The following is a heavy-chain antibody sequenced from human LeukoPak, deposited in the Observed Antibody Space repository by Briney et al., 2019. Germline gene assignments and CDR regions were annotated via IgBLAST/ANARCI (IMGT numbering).Heavy chain of an antibody. CDR3: GRHRYYYDTNGYSFDL. CDR1: GGSISSSSYY. J-gene: IGHJ2*01. CDR2: IYHSGST. Sequence: SETLSLTCTVSGGSISSSSYYWGWVRQPPGKGLEWIASIYHSGSTYHNPSLKSRVTISVDTSKNQFSLKLNSVTATDTAVYYCGRHRYYYDTNGYSFDLWGRGTLVTVSS. D-gene: IGHD3-22*01. V-gene: IGHV4-39*01.